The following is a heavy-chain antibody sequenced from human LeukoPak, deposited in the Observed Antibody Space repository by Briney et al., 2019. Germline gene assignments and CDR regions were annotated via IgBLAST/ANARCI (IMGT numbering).Heavy chain of an antibody. CDR3: ARAGYCGSTSCYQTGYYYYYMDV. V-gene: IGHV4-59*12. CDR1: GGSISSYY. CDR2: IYYSGST. D-gene: IGHD2-2*01. J-gene: IGHJ6*03. Sequence: PSETLSLTCTVSGGSISSYYWSWIRQPPGKGLEWIGYIYYSGSTNYNPSLKSRVTISVDTSKNQFSLKLSSVTAADTAVYYCARAGYCGSTSCYQTGYYYYYMDVWGKGTTVTVSS.